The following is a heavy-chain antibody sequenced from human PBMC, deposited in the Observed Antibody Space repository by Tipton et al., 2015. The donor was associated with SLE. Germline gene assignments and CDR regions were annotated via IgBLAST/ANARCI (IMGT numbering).Heavy chain of an antibody. J-gene: IGHJ3*02. V-gene: IGHV4-4*07. CDR3: AREEGGAFDI. CDR2: LDPSGGT. Sequence: TLSLTCTVSGGSISSDYWSWLRQPAGKGLEWIGRLDPSGGTNFNPSLKSRVTMSVDTSKKQFSLKLTSVTAADTAVYYCAREEGGAFDIWGQGTMVTVSS. D-gene: IGHD3-16*01. CDR1: GGSISSDY.